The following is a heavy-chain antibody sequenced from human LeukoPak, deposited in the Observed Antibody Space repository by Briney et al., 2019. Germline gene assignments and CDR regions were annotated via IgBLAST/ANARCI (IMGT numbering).Heavy chain of an antibody. J-gene: IGHJ6*03. D-gene: IGHD1-26*01. CDR3: ARAVGVGATYYYYMDV. V-gene: IGHV1-2*02. Sequence: ASVKVSCKASGYTFTGYYMHWVRQAPGQGLEWMGWINPNSGGTNYAQKFQGRVTMTRDTSISTAYMELSRLRSDDTAVYYCARAVGVGATYYYYMDVWSKGTTVTVSS. CDR1: GYTFTGYY. CDR2: INPNSGGT.